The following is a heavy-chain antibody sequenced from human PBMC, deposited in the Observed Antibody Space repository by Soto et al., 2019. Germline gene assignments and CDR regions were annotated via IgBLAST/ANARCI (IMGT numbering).Heavy chain of an antibody. CDR2: TYYRSTGYN. CDR3: ARDDYYYFDY. D-gene: IGHD4-17*01. J-gene: IGHJ4*02. CDR1: GDSVSSKSVA. Sequence: PSETLSLTCAISGDSVSSKSVAWNWIRQSPSRGLEWLGRTYYRSTGYNDYASSVKSRITINPDTSKNQFSLQLNSVSPEDTAVYFCARDDYYYFDYWGQGTLVTVSS. V-gene: IGHV6-1*01.